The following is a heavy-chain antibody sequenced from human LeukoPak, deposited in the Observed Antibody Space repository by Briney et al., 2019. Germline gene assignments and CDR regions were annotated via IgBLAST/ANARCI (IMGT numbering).Heavy chain of an antibody. CDR2: IIPIFGTA. CDR3: ARARYETRIWPKSRYDYYHYMDV. CDR1: GGTFSSYA. Sequence: SVKVSCKASGGTFSSYAISWVRQAPGQGLEWMGGIIPIFGTANYAQKFQGRVTITADKSTSTAYMELSSLRSEDMAVYYCARARYETRIWPKSRYDYYHYMDVWGKGTTVTVSS. D-gene: IGHD3-3*01. J-gene: IGHJ6*03. V-gene: IGHV1-69*06.